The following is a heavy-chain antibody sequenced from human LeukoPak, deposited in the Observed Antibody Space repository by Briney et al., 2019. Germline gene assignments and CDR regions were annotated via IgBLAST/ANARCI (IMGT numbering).Heavy chain of an antibody. Sequence: GGSVKFSCKASGGTFSSYAISWVRQAPGQGLGWMGGIIPIFGTANYAQMFQGRVTITADESTSTAYMELSSLRSEDTAVYYCARARSGYCTNGVCSNFDYWGQGTLVTVSS. CDR3: ARARSGYCTNGVCSNFDY. CDR2: IIPIFGTA. CDR1: GGTFSSYA. D-gene: IGHD2-8*01. J-gene: IGHJ4*02. V-gene: IGHV1-69*13.